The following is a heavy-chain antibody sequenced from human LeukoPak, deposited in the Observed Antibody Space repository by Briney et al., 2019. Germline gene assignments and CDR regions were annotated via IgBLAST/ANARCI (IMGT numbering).Heavy chain of an antibody. D-gene: IGHD7-27*01. CDR3: LCWGTDNH. CDR1: GLTFRSYW. CDR2: INPGGNEI. J-gene: IGHJ4*02. Sequence: SGGSLRLSCTFSGLTFRSYWMNWVRQAPGKGLEWVANINPGGNEIRSVDSVKGRSIISRDNAKNSLDLQMSSLRVVDTAVYYCLCWGTDNHWGQGILVTVSS. V-gene: IGHV3-7*01.